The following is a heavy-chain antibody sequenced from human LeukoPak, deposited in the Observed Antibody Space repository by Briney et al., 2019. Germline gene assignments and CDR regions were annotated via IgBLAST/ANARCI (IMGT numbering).Heavy chain of an antibody. CDR2: ISYDGSNK. D-gene: IGHD6-13*01. CDR3: AKDRAVSSWGSLYYYYYGMDV. J-gene: IGHJ6*02. Sequence: GGSLRLSCAASGFTFSSYGMHWVRQAPGKGLEWVAVISYDGSNKYYADSVKGRFTISRVNSKNTLYLQMNSLRAEDTAVYYCAKDRAVSSWGSLYYYYYGMDVWGQGTTVTVSS. V-gene: IGHV3-30*18. CDR1: GFTFSSYG.